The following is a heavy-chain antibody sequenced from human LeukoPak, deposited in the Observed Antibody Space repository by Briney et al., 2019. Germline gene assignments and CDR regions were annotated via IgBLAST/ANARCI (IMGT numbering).Heavy chain of an antibody. Sequence: SQTLSLTCAISGDSVSSNSAAWNWIRQSPSRGLEWLGRTYYRSKWYYDYAVSVKSRISINPDTSKNQFSLQLNSVTPDDTAVYYCARDVLWFGEALDYYYYMDAWGKGTTVTVSS. J-gene: IGHJ6*03. V-gene: IGHV6-1*01. CDR1: GDSVSSNSAA. D-gene: IGHD3-10*01. CDR3: ARDVLWFGEALDYYYYMDA. CDR2: TYYRSKWYY.